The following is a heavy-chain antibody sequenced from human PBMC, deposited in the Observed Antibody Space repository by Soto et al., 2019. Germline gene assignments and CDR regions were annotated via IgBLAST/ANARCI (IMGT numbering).Heavy chain of an antibody. J-gene: IGHJ4*02. V-gene: IGHV1-3*01. CDR2: INVGNGNT. CDR1: GFTFTSSG. D-gene: IGHD6-19*01. CDR3: ARAVAVAADFDY. Sequence: ASVKVSCKASGFTFTSSGVHWVRQARGQRLEWIGWINVGNGNTKYSQKFQGRVTITRDTSASTAYMELSSLRSEDTAVYYCARAVAVAADFDYWGQGTLVTVSS.